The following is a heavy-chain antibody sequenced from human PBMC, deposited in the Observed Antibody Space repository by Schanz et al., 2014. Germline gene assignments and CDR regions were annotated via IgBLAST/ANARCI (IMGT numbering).Heavy chain of an antibody. CDR3: ATGPHIVVAFDY. V-gene: IGHV1-24*01. J-gene: IGHJ4*02. D-gene: IGHD2-21*01. Sequence: QVQLVQSGAEVKKPGASVKVSCKVSGSIFSKLLMHWVRQGPAKGLEWMGGFDPKKGEAIYAQKFQGRVTMTEDTSTGTAYMEPRSLTSEYTAVYYCATGPHIVVAFDYWGQGTLVTVSS. CDR2: FDPKKGEA. CDR1: GSIFSKLL.